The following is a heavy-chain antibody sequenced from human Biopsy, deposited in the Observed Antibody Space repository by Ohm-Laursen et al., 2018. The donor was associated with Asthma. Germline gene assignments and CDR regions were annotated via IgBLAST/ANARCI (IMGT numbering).Heavy chain of an antibody. V-gene: IGHV4-31*03. CDR1: GGSINIGDYY. D-gene: IGHD4-17*01. Sequence: SQTLSLTCTVSGGSINIGDYYWSWIRQHPVKGLEWIGYIYYSGSTYYNPSLKSRVSISLDTSKNRFSLSLTSVTAADTAVYYCARTTYGDDGFDPWGQGTQVTVSS. CDR2: IYYSGST. CDR3: ARTTYGDDGFDP. J-gene: IGHJ5*02.